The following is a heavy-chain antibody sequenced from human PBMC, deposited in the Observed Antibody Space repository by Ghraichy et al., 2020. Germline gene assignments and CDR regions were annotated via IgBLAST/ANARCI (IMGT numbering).Heavy chain of an antibody. CDR1: GFTFSSYA. Sequence: GGSLRPSCAASGFTFSSYAMSWVRQAPGKGLEWVSGISGSGGSTYYADSVKGRFTISRDTSKNTLYLQMNSLRAEDTAVYYCAKDLGDYPHYYGMDVWGQGTTVTVSS. J-gene: IGHJ6*02. CDR2: ISGSGGST. CDR3: AKDLGDYPHYYGMDV. D-gene: IGHD4-11*01. V-gene: IGHV3-23*01.